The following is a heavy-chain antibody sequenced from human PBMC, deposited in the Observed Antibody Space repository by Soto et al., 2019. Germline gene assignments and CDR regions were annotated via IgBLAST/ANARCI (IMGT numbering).Heavy chain of an antibody. CDR1: GFIFSNYG. CDR2: VSYDGRDK. CDR3: AKERRGYSYGEN. D-gene: IGHD5-18*01. Sequence: QVQLVESGGGVVQPGRSLRLSCAASGFIFSNYGMHWVRQAPGKGLEWVAVVSYDGRDKHYADSVNGRFTISRDNSKNTMDLQRNNLRPEDTAVYYCAKERRGYSYGENWGQGTLVAVSS. V-gene: IGHV3-30*18. J-gene: IGHJ1*01.